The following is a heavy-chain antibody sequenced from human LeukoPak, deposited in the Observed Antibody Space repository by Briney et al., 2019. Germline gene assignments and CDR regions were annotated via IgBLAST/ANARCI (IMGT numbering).Heavy chain of an antibody. J-gene: IGHJ1*01. CDR3: ARGIAAGVEGSRHFQH. CDR1: GGTFSSYA. CDR2: IIPIFGTA. D-gene: IGHD6-25*01. V-gene: IGHV1-69*01. Sequence: GSSVKVSCKASGGTFSSYAISWVRQAPGQGLEWMGGIIPIFGTANYAQKFQGRVTITADESTSTAYMELSSLRSEDTAVYYCARGIAAGVEGSRHFQHWGQGTLVTVSS.